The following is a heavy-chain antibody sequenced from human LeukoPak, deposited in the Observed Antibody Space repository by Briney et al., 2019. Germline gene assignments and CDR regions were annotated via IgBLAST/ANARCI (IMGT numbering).Heavy chain of an antibody. CDR2: IKQDGSEK. V-gene: IGHV3-7*01. D-gene: IGHD3-9*01. CDR1: GFTFSSYW. Sequence: GGSLRLSCAASGFTFSSYWMSWVCQAPGKGLEWVANIKQDGSEKYYVDSVKGRFTISRDNAKNSLYLQMNSLRAEDTAVYYCAREGLEENYDILTGYYYYYYGMDVWGQGTTVTVSS. J-gene: IGHJ6*02. CDR3: AREGLEENYDILTGYYYYYYGMDV.